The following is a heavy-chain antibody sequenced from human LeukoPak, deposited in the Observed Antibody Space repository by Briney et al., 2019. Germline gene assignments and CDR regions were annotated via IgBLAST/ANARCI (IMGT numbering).Heavy chain of an antibody. V-gene: IGHV3-53*01. Sequence: PGGSLRLSCAASGFTVSSNYMSWVRQAPGKGLEWVSLIYSGGTTYYADSVKGRFTISRDNSKNTLYLQTNSLRAEDMAVYYCARGKDYYYGMDVWGQGTTVTVAS. J-gene: IGHJ6*02. CDR2: IYSGGTT. CDR1: GFTVSSNY. CDR3: ARGKDYYYGMDV.